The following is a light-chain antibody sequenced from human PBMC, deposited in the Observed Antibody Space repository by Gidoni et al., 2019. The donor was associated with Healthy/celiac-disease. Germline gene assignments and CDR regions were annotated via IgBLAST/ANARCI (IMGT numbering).Light chain of an antibody. Sequence: DIVMTQSPESLAVSLGVRATINCKSSQSVLYSSNNKNYLAWYQQKPGQPPKLLIYWASTRESGVPDRFSGSGSGTDFTLTISSLQAEDVAVYYCQQYYSTPSWTFGQGTKVEIK. CDR2: WAS. CDR3: QQYYSTPSWT. V-gene: IGKV4-1*01. CDR1: QSVLYSSNNKNY. J-gene: IGKJ1*01.